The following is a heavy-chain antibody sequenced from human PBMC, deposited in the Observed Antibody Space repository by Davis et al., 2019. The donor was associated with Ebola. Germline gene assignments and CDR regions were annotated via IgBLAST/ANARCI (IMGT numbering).Heavy chain of an antibody. Sequence: ASVKVSCKASGYTFSGYYINWVRHAPGQGLAWMGRVNPYSGGTNYAQKFQGRVTMTEDTSTDTAYMALSSLRSEDTAVYYCATDSIEDRPLDYWGQGTLVTVSS. CDR2: VNPYSGGT. D-gene: IGHD6-6*01. CDR3: ATDSIEDRPLDY. J-gene: IGHJ4*02. V-gene: IGHV1-2*06. CDR1: GYTFSGYY.